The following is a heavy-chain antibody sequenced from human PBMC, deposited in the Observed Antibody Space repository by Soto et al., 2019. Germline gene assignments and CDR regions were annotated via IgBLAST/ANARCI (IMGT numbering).Heavy chain of an antibody. D-gene: IGHD3-9*01. Sequence: SETLSLTCTVSGGSISSYYWSWIRQPPGKGLEWIGYIYYSGSTNYNPSLKSRVTISVDTSKNQFSLKLSSVTAADTAVYYCARHGLDDILTGPVISGFAPWGQGTLVTVSS. CDR3: ARHGLDDILTGPVISGFAP. CDR2: IYYSGST. J-gene: IGHJ5*02. V-gene: IGHV4-59*08. CDR1: GGSISSYY.